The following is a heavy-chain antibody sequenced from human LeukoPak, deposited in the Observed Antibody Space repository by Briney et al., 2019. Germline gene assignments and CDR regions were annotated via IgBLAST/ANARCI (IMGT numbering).Heavy chain of an antibody. D-gene: IGHD6-13*01. J-gene: IGHJ6*02. CDR1: GFTFRSYA. CDR2: ISGSGGST. Sequence: GMSLRLSCAASGFTFRSYAMSWVRQAPGKGLEWVSAISGSGGSTYYADPVKGRFTISRDNSKNTLYLQMNSLRAEDTAVYYCAKYQQLVPKRPYYYYGMDVWGQGTTVTVSS. CDR3: AKYQQLVPKRPYYYYGMDV. V-gene: IGHV3-23*01.